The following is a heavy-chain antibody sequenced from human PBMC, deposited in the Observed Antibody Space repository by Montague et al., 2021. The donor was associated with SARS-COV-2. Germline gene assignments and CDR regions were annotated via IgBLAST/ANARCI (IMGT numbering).Heavy chain of an antibody. CDR1: GGSISTYYY. Sequence: SETLSLTCTVSGGSISTYYYWGWIRQPPGKGLEWIGSIYYGGSTXYNPSLKSRVTISVDTSMNHFSLKLSSVTAADTAVYYCARDQGVYCSGGSCYNFDYWGQGTLVIVSS. CDR2: IYYGGST. D-gene: IGHD2-15*01. V-gene: IGHV4-39*02. J-gene: IGHJ4*02. CDR3: ARDQGVYCSGGSCYNFDY.